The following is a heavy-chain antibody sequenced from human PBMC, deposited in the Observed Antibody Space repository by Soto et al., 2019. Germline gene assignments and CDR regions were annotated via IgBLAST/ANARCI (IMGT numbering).Heavy chain of an antibody. CDR3: ARKNSGTYALDY. CDR2: IYWDDTK. Sequence: KSGPTLVNPTQTLTLTCTFSGFSLSASGVGVGWFRQPPGKALEWLAVIYWDDTKTYSPSLESRLTVTKDTSKNQVVLTMTNMDPVDTATYCCARKNSGTYALDYWGQGVLVTVSS. J-gene: IGHJ4*02. CDR1: GFSLSASGVG. V-gene: IGHV2-5*02. D-gene: IGHD1-26*01.